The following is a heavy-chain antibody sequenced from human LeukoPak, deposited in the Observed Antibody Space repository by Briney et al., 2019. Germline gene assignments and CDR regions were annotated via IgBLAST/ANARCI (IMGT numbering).Heavy chain of an antibody. CDR1: GYTFTSSI. CDR3: VGLVEPLDY. V-gene: IGHV1-18*01. Sequence: ASVKVSRKASGYTFTSSIISWVRQAPGQGLEWMGWISPYNGNTNYAQKLQGRVTMTTDTSTSTAYMELSSLRSDDTAVYYCVGLVEPLDYWGQGTLVTVSS. D-gene: IGHD2-8*02. CDR2: ISPYNGNT. J-gene: IGHJ4*02.